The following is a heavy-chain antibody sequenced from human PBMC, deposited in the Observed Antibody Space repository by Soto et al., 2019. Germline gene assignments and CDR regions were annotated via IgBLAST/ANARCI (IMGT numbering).Heavy chain of an antibody. CDR2: ISGSGGST. Sequence: PGRSLRLSCAASGFTFSSYAMSWVRQAPGKGLEWVSAISGSGGSTYYADSVKGRFTISRDNSKNTLYLQMNSLRAEDTAVYYCAKVIAAAGTCLDYWGQGTLVTVSS. D-gene: IGHD6-13*01. V-gene: IGHV3-23*01. CDR3: AKVIAAAGTCLDY. J-gene: IGHJ4*02. CDR1: GFTFSSYA.